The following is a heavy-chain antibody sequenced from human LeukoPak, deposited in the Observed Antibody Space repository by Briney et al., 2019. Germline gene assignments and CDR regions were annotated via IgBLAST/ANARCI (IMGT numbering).Heavy chain of an antibody. V-gene: IGHV1-8*03. J-gene: IGHJ4*02. D-gene: IGHD4-17*01. CDR1: GYTFTSYD. Sequence: ASVKVSCKASGYTFTSYDINWVRQATGQGLEWMGWMNPNSGNTGYAQKFQGRVTITRNTSISTACMELSSLRSEDTAVYYCARALRLAYGDYPTYYFDYWGQGTLVTVSS. CDR2: MNPNSGNT. CDR3: ARALRLAYGDYPTYYFDY.